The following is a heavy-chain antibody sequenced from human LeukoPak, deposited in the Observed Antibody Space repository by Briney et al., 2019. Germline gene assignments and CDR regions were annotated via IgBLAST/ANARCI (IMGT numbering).Heavy chain of an antibody. J-gene: IGHJ4*02. CDR1: GGSINNYY. D-gene: IGHD3-22*01. V-gene: IGHV4-59*01. Sequence: SETLSLTCTVSGGSINNYYWYWMRQPPGKGLEWIGYVWYSGTTKYNPSLKSRVTISVDTSKNQFSLKLNYVTAADTAVYYCAKGRSDPYYYDSSGYYPIDYWGQGTLVTVSS. CDR2: VWYSGTT. CDR3: AKGRSDPYYYDSSGYYPIDY.